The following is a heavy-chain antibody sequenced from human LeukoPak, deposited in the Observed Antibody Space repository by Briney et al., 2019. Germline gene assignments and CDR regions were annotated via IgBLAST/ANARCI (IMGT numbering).Heavy chain of an antibody. J-gene: IGHJ3*02. CDR1: GGSISSGDYY. Sequence: SETLSLTCTVSGGSISSGDYYWSWIRQPPGKGLEWIGYIYYSGSTYYNPSLKSRVTISVDTSKNQFSLKLSSVTAADTAVYYCARWGTTATIPPDAFDIWGQGTMVTVSS. D-gene: IGHD4-17*01. CDR2: IYYSGST. V-gene: IGHV4-30-4*08. CDR3: ARWGTTATIPPDAFDI.